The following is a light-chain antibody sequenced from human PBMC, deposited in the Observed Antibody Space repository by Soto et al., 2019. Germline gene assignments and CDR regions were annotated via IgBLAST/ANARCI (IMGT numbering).Light chain of an antibody. CDR1: GSDAGGYNY. V-gene: IGLV2-14*01. CDR2: EVS. CDR3: SSYTSSTTLGVL. J-gene: IGLJ2*01. Sequence: QLVLTQPASVSGSPGQSITISCTGTGSDAGGYNYVSWYQQHPGKAPKLMIYEVSNRPSGVSNRFSGSKSGNTASLTISGLQAEDEAAYYCSSYTSSTTLGVLFGGGTQLTVL.